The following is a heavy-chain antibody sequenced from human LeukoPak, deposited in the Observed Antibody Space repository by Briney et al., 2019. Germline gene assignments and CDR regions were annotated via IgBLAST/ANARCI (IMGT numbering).Heavy chain of an antibody. CDR1: GYTFTSYY. D-gene: IGHD6-13*01. Sequence: ASVKVSCKASGYTFTSYYMHWVRQAPGQGLEWMGWINPNSGGTNYAQKFQGRVTMTRDTSISTAYMELSRLRSDDTAVYYCAREGDSSSSYYFDYWGQGTLVTVSS. J-gene: IGHJ4*02. CDR2: INPNSGGT. CDR3: AREGDSSSSYYFDY. V-gene: IGHV1-2*02.